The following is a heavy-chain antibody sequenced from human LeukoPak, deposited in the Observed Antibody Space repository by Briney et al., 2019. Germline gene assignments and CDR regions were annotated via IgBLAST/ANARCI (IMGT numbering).Heavy chain of an antibody. Sequence: SETLSLTCTVSGGSISSYYWSWIRQPAGKGLEWIGRIYTSGSTNYNPSLKSRVTMSVDTSKNQLSLKLNSVTAADTAVYYCARDPYSTGWYGFDSWGQGTLVSVSS. CDR1: GGSISSYY. J-gene: IGHJ4*02. CDR3: ARDPYSTGWYGFDS. CDR2: IYTSGST. V-gene: IGHV4-4*07. D-gene: IGHD6-19*01.